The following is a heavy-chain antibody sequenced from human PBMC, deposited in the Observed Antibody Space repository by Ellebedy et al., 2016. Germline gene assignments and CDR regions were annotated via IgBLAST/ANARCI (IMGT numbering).Heavy chain of an antibody. CDR1: GFTFSSYA. D-gene: IGHD3-3*01. CDR3: ARDYYDFWSGNFAFFLYYMDV. Sequence: GESLKISXAASGFTFSSYAMHWARQTPGKGLEWVAAISYDGSKENYADSVKGRFTISRDNSKSTLFLQMNSLRSDDTAVFYCARDYYDFWSGNFAFFLYYMDVWGKGTTVTVS. CDR2: ISYDGSKE. V-gene: IGHV3-30-3*01. J-gene: IGHJ6*03.